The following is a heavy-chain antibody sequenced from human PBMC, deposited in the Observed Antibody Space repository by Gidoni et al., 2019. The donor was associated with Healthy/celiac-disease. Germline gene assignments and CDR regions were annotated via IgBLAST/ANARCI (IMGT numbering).Heavy chain of an antibody. CDR2: ISSSSSYI. CDR3: ARDQLVPAFSLVTI. Sequence: EVQLVESGGGLVKPGGSLRLSCAASGFTFSSYSMNWVRQAPGKGLEWVSSISSSSSYIYYADSVKGRFTISRDNAKNSLYLQMNSLRAEDTAVYYCARDQLVPAFSLVTIWGQGTMVTVSS. D-gene: IGHD2-2*01. V-gene: IGHV3-21*01. J-gene: IGHJ3*02. CDR1: GFTFSSYS.